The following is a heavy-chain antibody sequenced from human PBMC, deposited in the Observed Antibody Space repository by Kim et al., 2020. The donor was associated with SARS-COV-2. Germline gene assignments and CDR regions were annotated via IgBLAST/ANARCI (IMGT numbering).Heavy chain of an antibody. CDR1: GGSISSSSYY. V-gene: IGHV4-39*07. D-gene: IGHD3-10*01. J-gene: IGHJ5*02. CDR2: IYYSGST. Sequence: SETLSLTCTVSGGSISSSSYYWGWIRQPPGKGLEWIGSIYYSGSTYYNPSLKSRVTISVDTSKNQFSLKLSSVTAADTAVYYCARDRPPWFGELLNWFDPWGQGTLVTVSS. CDR3: ARDRPPWFGELLNWFDP.